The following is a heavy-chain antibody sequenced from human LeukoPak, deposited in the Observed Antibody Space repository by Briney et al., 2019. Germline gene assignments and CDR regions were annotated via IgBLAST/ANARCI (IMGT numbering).Heavy chain of an antibody. CDR2: IWYDGSDK. Sequence: GESLRLSCAASGFTFNTYGMHWIRQAPGKGLEWVSFIWYDGSDKYYADSVKRLFTISRDNSKNTLYLQMNILGVEDTAVYYCARGARPDSSGYCDFWGQGPLVTVSS. J-gene: IGHJ4*02. CDR1: GFTFNTYG. D-gene: IGHD3-22*01. V-gene: IGHV3-33*08. CDR3: ARGARPDSSGYCDF.